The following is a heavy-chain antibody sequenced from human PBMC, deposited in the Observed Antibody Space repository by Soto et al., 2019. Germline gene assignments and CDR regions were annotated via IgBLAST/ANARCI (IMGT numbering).Heavy chain of an antibody. CDR1: AFSLTTDGEG. CDR2: IYWDDDK. CDR3: AHTRGGGNSALIDY. V-gene: IGHV2-5*02. J-gene: IGHJ4*02. Sequence: QITLKESGPTLVKPTQTLTLTCTFSAFSLTTDGEGVAWIRQPPGKALEWLALIYWDDDKRYSPSLKTRFTVTKDTSKNQVVLTMTNMDPVDTATYYCAHTRGGGNSALIDYWGQGTLVTVSS. D-gene: IGHD1-1*01.